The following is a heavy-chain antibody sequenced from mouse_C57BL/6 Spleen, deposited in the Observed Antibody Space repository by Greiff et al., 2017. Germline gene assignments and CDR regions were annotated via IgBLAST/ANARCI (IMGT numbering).Heavy chain of an antibody. CDR3: ARGRSTVVAGDWDFGG. Sequence: EVHLVESGGGLVKPGGSLKLSCAASGFTFSDYGMHWVRQAPEKGLEWVAYISSGSSTIYYADTVKGRFTISRDNAKNTLCLQMNSLRSEDTDMYYVARGRSTVVAGDWDFGGWGTGTTVTVSS. D-gene: IGHD1-1*01. J-gene: IGHJ1*03. CDR1: GFTFSDYG. V-gene: IGHV5-17*01. CDR2: ISSGSSTI.